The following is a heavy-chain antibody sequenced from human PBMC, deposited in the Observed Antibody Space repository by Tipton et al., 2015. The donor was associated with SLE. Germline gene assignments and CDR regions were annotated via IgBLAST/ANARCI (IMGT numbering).Heavy chain of an antibody. J-gene: IGHJ3*02. CDR2: IYSGGST. D-gene: IGHD1-1*01. CDR1: GFTVSSNY. Sequence: SLRLSCVASGFTVSSNYMSWVRQAPGKGLEWVSVIYSGGSTYYADSVRGRFTISRDIPKNTLYLQMNSLRAEDTAVYYCATSPRTVAFDIWGQGTMVTVSS. V-gene: IGHV3-53*01. CDR3: ATSPRTVAFDI.